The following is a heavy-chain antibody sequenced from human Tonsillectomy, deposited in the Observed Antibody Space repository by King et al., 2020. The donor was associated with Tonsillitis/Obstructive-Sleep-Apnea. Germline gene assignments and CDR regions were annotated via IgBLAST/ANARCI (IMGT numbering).Heavy chain of an antibody. D-gene: IGHD3-3*01. Sequence: VQLVESGGGLVQPGRSLRLSCTASGFTFGDYTMSWVRQAPGKGLEWVGFIRSKAYGGTTEYAASVKDRFTISRDDSKSIAYLQMNSLKTEDTAVYYCTRVEGNYDCWSGTYYYYIDVWGKGTTVIVSS. CDR2: IRSKAYGGTT. CDR1: GFTFGDYT. V-gene: IGHV3-49*04. CDR3: TRVEGNYDCWSGTYYYYIDV. J-gene: IGHJ6*03.